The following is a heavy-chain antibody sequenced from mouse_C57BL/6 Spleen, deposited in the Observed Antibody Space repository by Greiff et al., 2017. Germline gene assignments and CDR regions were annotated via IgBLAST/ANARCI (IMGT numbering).Heavy chain of an antibody. D-gene: IGHD2-3*01. CDR3: ARGDGPSDY. Sequence: QVQLQQPGAELVRPGTSVKLSCKASGYTFTSYWMHWVKQRPGQGLEWIGVIDPSDSYTNYNQKFKGKATLTVDPSSSTAYMQLSSLTSEDSAVYYCARGDGPSDYWGQGTTLTVSS. V-gene: IGHV1-59*01. J-gene: IGHJ2*01. CDR1: GYTFTSYW. CDR2: IDPSDSYT.